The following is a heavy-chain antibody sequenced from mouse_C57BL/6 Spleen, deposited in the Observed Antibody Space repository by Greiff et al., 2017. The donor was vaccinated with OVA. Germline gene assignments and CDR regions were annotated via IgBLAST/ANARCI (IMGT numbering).Heavy chain of an antibody. Sequence: EVQLQQSGPELVKPGASVKISCKASGYTFTDYYMNWVKQSHGKSLEWIGDINPNNGGTSYNQKFKGKATLTVDKSSSTAYMELRSLTSEDSAVYYCALGGTGGSYFDYWGQGTTLTVSS. CDR1: GYTFTDYY. V-gene: IGHV1-26*01. J-gene: IGHJ2*01. CDR3: ALGGTGGSYFDY. D-gene: IGHD4-1*01. CDR2: INPNNGGT.